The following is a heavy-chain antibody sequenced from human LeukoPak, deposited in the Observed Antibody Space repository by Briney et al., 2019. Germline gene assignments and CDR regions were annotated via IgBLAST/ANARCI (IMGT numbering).Heavy chain of an antibody. Sequence: SETLSLTCAVYGGSFSGYYWSWIRQPPGKGLEWIGEINHSGSTNYNPSLKSRVTISVDTSKNQFSLKLSSVTAADTAVYYCAAVTVLGAFDIWGQGTMVTVSS. J-gene: IGHJ3*02. D-gene: IGHD4-17*01. V-gene: IGHV4-34*01. CDR2: INHSGST. CDR1: GGSFSGYY. CDR3: AAVTVLGAFDI.